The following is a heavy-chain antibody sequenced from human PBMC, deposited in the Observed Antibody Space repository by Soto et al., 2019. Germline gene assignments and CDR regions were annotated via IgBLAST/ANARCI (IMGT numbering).Heavy chain of an antibody. D-gene: IGHD2-2*02. CDR3: ARVGNIPPPGRGFDY. Sequence: SETLSLTCTVSGGSISSYYWSWIRQPPGKGLEWIGYIFYSGSTNYNPSLKSRVIISVDTSKNQVSLKLSSVTAADTAVYWCARVGNIPPPGRGFDYWGQGTLRTVSS. V-gene: IGHV4-59*01. CDR2: IFYSGST. J-gene: IGHJ4*02. CDR1: GGSISSYY.